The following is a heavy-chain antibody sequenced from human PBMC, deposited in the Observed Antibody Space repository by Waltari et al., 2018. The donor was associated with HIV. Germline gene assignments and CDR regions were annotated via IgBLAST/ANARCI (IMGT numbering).Heavy chain of an antibody. D-gene: IGHD6-13*01. V-gene: IGHV4-59*01. CDR3: ARDWGRAAAAGLSGGYFDL. Sequence: QVQLQESGPGLVKPSETLSLTCTVSGGSISSYYWSWIRQPPGKGLEWIGYIYYSGSTNYNPSLKSRVTISVDTSKNQFSLKLSFVTAADTAVYYWARDWGRAAAAGLSGGYFDLWGRGTLVTVSS. CDR1: GGSISSYY. CDR2: IYYSGST. J-gene: IGHJ2*01.